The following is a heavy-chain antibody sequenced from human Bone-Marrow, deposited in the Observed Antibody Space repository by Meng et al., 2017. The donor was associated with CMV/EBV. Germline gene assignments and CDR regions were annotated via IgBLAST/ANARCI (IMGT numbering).Heavy chain of an antibody. CDR2: IKHSGDT. CDR1: GGSFSGYY. J-gene: IGHJ4*02. D-gene: IGHD3-16*01. CDR3: ARDEEGILGH. V-gene: IGHV4-34*01. Sequence: QVQLQQWGAGLLKPSETLSLTCAVYGGSFSGYYWSWIRQPPGKGLEWIGEIKHSGDTNYNLSLKSRVTISLDMSKNQFSLNLKSVTAADTAVYFCARDEEGILGHWGQGTLVTVSS.